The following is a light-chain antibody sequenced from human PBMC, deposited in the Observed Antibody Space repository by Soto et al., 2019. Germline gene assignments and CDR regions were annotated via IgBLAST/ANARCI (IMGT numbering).Light chain of an antibody. CDR3: SSYTGSANLV. CDR2: EVT. CDR1: SNDIGGYKY. J-gene: IGLJ2*01. Sequence: QSVLTQPPSASGSPGQSVTISCTGTSNDIGGYKYVSWYQQHPGKAPQLMIYEVTNRPSGVPDRFSGSKSGNTASLTVSGLQAEDEADYYCSSYTGSANLVFGGGTKLTVL. V-gene: IGLV2-8*01.